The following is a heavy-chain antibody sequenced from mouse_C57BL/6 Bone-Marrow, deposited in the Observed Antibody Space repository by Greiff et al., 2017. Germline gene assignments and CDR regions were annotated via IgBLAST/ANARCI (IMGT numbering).Heavy chain of an antibody. CDR1: GYTFTSYW. CDR2: INPSSGYT. D-gene: IGHD2-5*01. CDR3: ARSYYSNYVYWYFDV. V-gene: IGHV1-7*01. J-gene: IGHJ1*03. Sequence: QVQLQQSGAELAKPGASVKLSCKASGYTFTSYWMHWVKQRPGQGLEWIGYINPSSGYTKYNQKFKDKDTLTADKSSSTAYMQLSSLTYEDSAVYYCARSYYSNYVYWYFDVWGTGTTVTVSS.